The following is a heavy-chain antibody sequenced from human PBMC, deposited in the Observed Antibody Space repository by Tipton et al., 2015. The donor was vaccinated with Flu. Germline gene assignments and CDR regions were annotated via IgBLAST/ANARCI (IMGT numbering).Heavy chain of an antibody. CDR3: ARVTELLWFGEARGWFDP. D-gene: IGHD3-10*01. CDR1: GGSFSGYY. V-gene: IGHV4-34*01. CDR2: INHSGST. J-gene: IGHJ5*02. Sequence: GLVKPSETLSLTCAVYGGSFSGYYWSWIRQPPGKGLEWIGEINHSGSTNYNPSLKSRVTISVDTSKIQFSLKLSSVTAADTAVYYCARVTELLWFGEARGWFDPWGQGTLVTVSS.